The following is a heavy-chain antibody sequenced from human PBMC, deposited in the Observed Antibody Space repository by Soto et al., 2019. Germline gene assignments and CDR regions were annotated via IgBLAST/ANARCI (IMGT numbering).Heavy chain of an antibody. CDR3: AKDRAHLYYDILTGPIFYYYYYGMDV. CDR1: GFTFSSYG. V-gene: IGHV3-30*18. CDR2: ISYDGSNK. Sequence: GGSLRLSCAASGFTFSSYGMHWVRQAPGKGLEWVAVISYDGSNKYYADSVKGRFTISRDNSKNTLYLQMSSLRAEDTAVYYCAKDRAHLYYDILTGPIFYYYYYGMDVWGQGTTVTVSS. J-gene: IGHJ6*02. D-gene: IGHD3-9*01.